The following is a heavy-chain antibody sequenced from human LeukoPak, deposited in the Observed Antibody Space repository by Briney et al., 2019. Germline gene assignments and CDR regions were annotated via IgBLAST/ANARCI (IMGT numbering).Heavy chain of an antibody. CDR1: GGTFSSYA. CDR2: IIPIFGTA. V-gene: IGHV1-69*05. D-gene: IGHD5-18*01. Sequence: SVKVSCKASGGTFSSYAISWVRQAPGQGLEWMGRIIPIFGTANYAQKFQGRVTITTDESTSTAYMELSSLRSEDTAVYYCARGSIGQLWPAEYFQHWGQSTLVTVSS. CDR3: ARGSIGQLWPAEYFQH. J-gene: IGHJ1*01.